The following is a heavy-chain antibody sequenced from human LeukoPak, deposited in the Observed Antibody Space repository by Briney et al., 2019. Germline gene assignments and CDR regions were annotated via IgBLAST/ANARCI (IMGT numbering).Heavy chain of an antibody. CDR1: GGSISSYY. CDR3: ARGISSGWSYYFDY. CDR2: IYYSGST. D-gene: IGHD6-19*01. V-gene: IGHV4-59*01. Sequence: SETLSLTCTVSGGSISSYYWSWIRQPPGKGLEWIGYIYYSGSTNYNPSLKSRVTISVDTSKNQFPLKLSSVTAADTAVYYCARGISSGWSYYFDYWGQGTLVTVSP. J-gene: IGHJ4*02.